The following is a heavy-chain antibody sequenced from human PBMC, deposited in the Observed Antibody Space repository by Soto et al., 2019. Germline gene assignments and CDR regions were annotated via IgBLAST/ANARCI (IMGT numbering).Heavy chain of an antibody. CDR2: IFYSGGT. V-gene: IGHV4-59*02. Sequence: SETLSLTCTVSGGSVNSYYWSWIRQPPGKVLEWIGYIFYSGGTKSNPSLKSRVTMSVDMSKNQFSLRLTSLRHGDTAVYFCARSDDSTSYPLDLLGPGTLVTVSS. CDR1: GGSVNSYY. D-gene: IGHD4-4*01. CDR3: ARSDDSTSYPLDL. J-gene: IGHJ5*02.